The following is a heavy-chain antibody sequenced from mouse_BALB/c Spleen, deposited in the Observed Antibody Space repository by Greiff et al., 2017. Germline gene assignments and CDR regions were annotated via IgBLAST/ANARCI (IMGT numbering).Heavy chain of an antibody. Sequence: QVQLQQPGAELVRPGASVKLSCKASGYTFTSYWINWVKQRPGQGLEWIGNIYPSDSYTNYNQKFKDKATLTVDKSSSTAYMQLSSPTSEDSAVYYCTRETGGFAYWGQGTLVTVSA. J-gene: IGHJ3*01. CDR3: TRETGGFAY. CDR1: GYTFTSYW. CDR2: IYPSDSYT. V-gene: IGHV1-69*02.